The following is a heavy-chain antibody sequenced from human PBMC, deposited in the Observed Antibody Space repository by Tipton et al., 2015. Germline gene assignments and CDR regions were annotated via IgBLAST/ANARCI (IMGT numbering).Heavy chain of an antibody. D-gene: IGHD5-24*01. CDR2: TYHSGDS. CDR3: ARDKERWLQYWAFDI. Sequence: TLSLTCAISGYSISSGYYWGWIRQPPGKGLEWIGSTYHSGDSYYNPSLKSRVTISVDTSKNQFSLKLSSVTAADTAVYYCARDKERWLQYWAFDIWGQGTVVTVSS. J-gene: IGHJ3*02. CDR1: GYSISSGYY. V-gene: IGHV4-38-2*02.